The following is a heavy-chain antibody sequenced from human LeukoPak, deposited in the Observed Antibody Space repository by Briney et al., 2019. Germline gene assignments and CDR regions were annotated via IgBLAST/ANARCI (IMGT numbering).Heavy chain of an antibody. D-gene: IGHD2-2*01. CDR2: VGNDEKTK. V-gene: IGHV3-30*04. Sequence: GGSLRLSCVASVFTFTGHSMHWVRQAPGKGLEWVAAVGNDEKTKFYAESVKGRFTISRDNSKNTLYVQINSLRAEDTAVYYCARDQLAFEYWGQGTLVTVSS. CDR1: VFTFTGHS. CDR3: ARDQLAFEY. J-gene: IGHJ4*02.